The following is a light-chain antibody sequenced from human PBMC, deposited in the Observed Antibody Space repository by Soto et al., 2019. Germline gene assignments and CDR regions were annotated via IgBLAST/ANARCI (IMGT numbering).Light chain of an antibody. Sequence: DIVMAQSPATLSVSPGERATLSCRASQSVGSDLAWYQQKPGQAPRLLIYGASTRATGIPARFSGSGSGTEFTLTINSPQSEDFAVYYCQQYTNWPLTFGGGTKVEIK. J-gene: IGKJ4*01. CDR1: QSVGSD. V-gene: IGKV3-15*01. CDR3: QQYTNWPLT. CDR2: GAS.